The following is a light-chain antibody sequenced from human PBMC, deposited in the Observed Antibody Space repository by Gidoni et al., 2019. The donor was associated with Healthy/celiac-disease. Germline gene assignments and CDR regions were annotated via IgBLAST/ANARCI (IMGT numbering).Light chain of an antibody. CDR2: GNS. CDR3: QSYYSSLSGWV. CDR1: SSNIGAGYD. J-gene: IGLJ3*02. V-gene: IGLV1-40*01. Sequence: QSVLTQPSSVSSAPGPGVTTSCTGSSSNIGAGYDVHWYQQRPGTAPNLLIYGNSNRPSGVPDRFSGSKSGTSASLAITGLRAGDEADYYCQSYYSSLSGWVFGGGTKLTVL.